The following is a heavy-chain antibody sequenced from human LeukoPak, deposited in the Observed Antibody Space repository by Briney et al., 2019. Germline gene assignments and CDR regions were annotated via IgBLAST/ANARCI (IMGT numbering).Heavy chain of an antibody. Sequence: ASVTVSFKSSGYTFTSYDINWVRQAPGQGPGWMGWMNPSSGNTGFAQRFQGKVTMTRDTSINTAYLELSSLTSEDTAVYYCATHTYYYSSGSFAYWGQGTLVTVSS. CDR2: MNPSSGNT. CDR3: ATHTYYYSSGSFAY. D-gene: IGHD3-10*01. V-gene: IGHV1-8*01. CDR1: GYTFTSYD. J-gene: IGHJ4*02.